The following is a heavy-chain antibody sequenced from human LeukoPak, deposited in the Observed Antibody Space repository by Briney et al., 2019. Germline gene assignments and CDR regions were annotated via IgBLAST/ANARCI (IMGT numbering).Heavy chain of an antibody. D-gene: IGHD5-18*01. CDR2: IYYNGRT. CDR1: GDFINNNNYY. CDR3: ARDRGGYTYSHDY. V-gene: IGHV4-39*07. J-gene: IGHJ4*02. Sequence: PSETLSLTCTVSGDFINNNNYYWGWIRQPPGKGLEWIGNIYYNGRTYYSPSLKSRGTISMDKSKNQLSLKLNFVTAADTAVYYCARDRGGYTYSHDYWGQGTLVTVSS.